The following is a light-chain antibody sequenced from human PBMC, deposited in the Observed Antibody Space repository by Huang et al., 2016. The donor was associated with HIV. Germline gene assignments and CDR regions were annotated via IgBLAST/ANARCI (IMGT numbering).Light chain of an antibody. CDR1: QSVSSN. J-gene: IGKJ1*01. CDR2: GTS. Sequence: ERVMTQSPATLSVSPGERITLSCRASQSVSSNLAWYQQKPGQAPRLLIYGTSTRATGIPDRVSGSGSGTEFTLTISSLQSEDFAIYYCQQYNQWPTFGQGTKVEIK. V-gene: IGKV3-15*01. CDR3: QQYNQWPT.